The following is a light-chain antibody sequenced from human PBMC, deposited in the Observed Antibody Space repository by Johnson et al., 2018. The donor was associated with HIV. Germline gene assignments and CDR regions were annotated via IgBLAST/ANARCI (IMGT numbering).Light chain of an antibody. CDR3: GTWDSSLSAGGV. V-gene: IGLV1-51*02. Sequence: QSVLTQPPSVSAAPGQKVTIFCSGSSSNIGNNYVSWYQQLPGTAPKLLIYENNKRPSGIPDRFYGSKSGTSATLGITGLQTGDEADYYCGTWDSSLSAGGVFGTGTKVTVL. CDR1: SSNIGNNY. J-gene: IGLJ1*01. CDR2: ENN.